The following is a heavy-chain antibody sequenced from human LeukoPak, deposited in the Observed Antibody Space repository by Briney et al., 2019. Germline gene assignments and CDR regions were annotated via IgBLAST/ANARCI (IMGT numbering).Heavy chain of an antibody. D-gene: IGHD6-13*01. CDR2: ISYEGNNE. J-gene: IGHJ4*02. Sequence: PGGSLRLSCAASGFTFSSYGMHWVRQAPGKGLEWVAYISYEGNNEQYAESVKGRFTISRDNSKNTLYLQMNSLRAEDTAVYYCAREGSSWYEGLYYFDYWGQGTLVTVSS. CDR1: GFTFSSYG. CDR3: AREGSSWYEGLYYFDY. V-gene: IGHV3-30*02.